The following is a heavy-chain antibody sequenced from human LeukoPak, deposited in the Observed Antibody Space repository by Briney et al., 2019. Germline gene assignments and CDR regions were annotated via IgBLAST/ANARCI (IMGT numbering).Heavy chain of an antibody. D-gene: IGHD3-22*01. CDR1: GFTFSSYW. J-gene: IGHJ4*02. CDR2: INSDGSST. Sequence: GGSLRLSCAASGFTFSSYWMHWVSQAPGKRLVWVSRINSDGSSTSYADSVKGRFTISRDNAKNTLCLQMNSLRAEDTAVYYCARAQVYYDSSGYYYVYWGQGTLVTVSS. CDR3: ARAQVYYDSSGYYYVY. V-gene: IGHV3-74*01.